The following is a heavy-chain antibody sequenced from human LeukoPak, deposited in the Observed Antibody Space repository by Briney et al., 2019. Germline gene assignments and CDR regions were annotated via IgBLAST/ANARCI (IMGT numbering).Heavy chain of an antibody. CDR3: AKEHSSSWYVGDY. CDR1: GFTFSSYG. V-gene: IGHV3-30*02. J-gene: IGHJ4*02. CDR2: IRYDGSNK. D-gene: IGHD6-13*01. Sequence: GGSLRLSCAASGFTFSSYGMHWVRQAPGKGLEWVAFIRYDGSNKYYADSVKGRFTISRDNSKNTLYLQMNSLRAEDTAVYYCAKEHSSSWYVGDYWGQGTLVTDSS.